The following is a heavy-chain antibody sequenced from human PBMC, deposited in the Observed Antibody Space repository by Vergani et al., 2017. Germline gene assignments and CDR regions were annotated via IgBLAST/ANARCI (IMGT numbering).Heavy chain of an antibody. J-gene: IGHJ6*03. CDR1: GGSISSGGYY. CDR3: ARASVETTMRRREYYYYMDV. D-gene: IGHD5-18*01. CDR2: IYYSGNT. V-gene: IGHV4-31*03. Sequence: QVQLQESGPRLVRPSQTLSLTCTVSGGSISSGGYYWSWIRPHPGKGLEWIGYIYYSGNTYFNPSLKNRVSMSADTSKNQVSLKVSSVTAADTAVYYCARASVETTMRRREYYYYMDVWGEGTTVTVSS.